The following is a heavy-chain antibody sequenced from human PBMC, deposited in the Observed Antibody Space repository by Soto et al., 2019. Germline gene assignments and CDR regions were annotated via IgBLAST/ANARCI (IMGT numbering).Heavy chain of an antibody. J-gene: IGHJ5*02. CDR1: GDSVMSGSHY. Sequence: SETLSLTFTVSGDSVMSGSHYWSRIRQPPVKELELIGYVYYTGSTNYNPSVKSRVIITIDTSKNQIYLNLTSVTAADMAFYYCAREGSQSAYNFAIGIQLWSFDRWGQGLPVTVTS. D-gene: IGHD1-1*01. CDR3: AREGSQSAYNFAIGIQLWSFDR. CDR2: VYYTGST. V-gene: IGHV4-61*01.